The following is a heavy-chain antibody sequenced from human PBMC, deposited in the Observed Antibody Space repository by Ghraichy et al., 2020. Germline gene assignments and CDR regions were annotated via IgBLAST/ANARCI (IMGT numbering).Heavy chain of an antibody. CDR3: VKAVEGDYFWRGYPDY. Sequence: GGSLRLSCAASGFHFSAYSMIWVRQAPGKGLEWVSAVTRSATRAYYADSVKGRFTISSDDSKSTLYLQIDSLKAEDTALYYFVKAVEGDYFWRGYPDYWGQGTLGTVSS. CDR2: VTRSATRA. D-gene: IGHD3-3*01. CDR1: GFHFSAYS. V-gene: IGHV3-23*01. J-gene: IGHJ4*02.